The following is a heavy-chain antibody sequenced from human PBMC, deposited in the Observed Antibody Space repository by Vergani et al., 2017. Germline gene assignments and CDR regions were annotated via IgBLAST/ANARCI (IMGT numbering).Heavy chain of an antibody. Sequence: QITLRESGPTLVKPTQTLTLTCTFSGFSLTTGGEGVGWIRQPPGRALEWLAFVYWNDDERYSPSLKSRVTITKDTSKNEVILTMATMDPVDTATYYCVHRLGYFDWDGAFDAWVPGTMVTVSS. J-gene: IGHJ3*01. D-gene: IGHD3-9*01. CDR2: VYWNDDE. V-gene: IGHV2-5*01. CDR1: GFSLTTGGEG. CDR3: VHRLGYFDWDGAFDA.